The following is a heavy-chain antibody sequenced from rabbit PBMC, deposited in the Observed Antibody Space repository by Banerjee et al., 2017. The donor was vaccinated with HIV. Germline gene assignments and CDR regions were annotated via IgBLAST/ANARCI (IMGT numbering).Heavy chain of an antibody. D-gene: IGHD3-1*01. CDR2: IYTGSAGYI. CDR1: GFSFSSSYN. V-gene: IGHV1S40*01. J-gene: IGHJ4*01. CDR3: ARGLSAGSLYFDL. Sequence: QSLEESGGDLVKPGASLTLTCTASGFSFSSSYNMCWVRQAPGKGLEWIACIYTGSAGYIYYASWAKGRFTVSKTSSTTVTLQMTSLTAADTATYFCARGLSAGSLYFDLRGPGTLVTVS.